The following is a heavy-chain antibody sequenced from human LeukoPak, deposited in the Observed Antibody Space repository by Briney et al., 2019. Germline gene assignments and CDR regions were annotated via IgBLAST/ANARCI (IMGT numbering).Heavy chain of an antibody. Sequence: GGSLRLSSAPSRFPLRGYNMHWVRHATGKGLEWVSTIGSAGDPYYAGSGKGRFTISRENAKNSLYLQMNTLTAGDTAVYYCARGGDWNLDSWGPGTLVTVSS. CDR3: ARGGDWNLDS. V-gene: IGHV3-13*05. CDR1: RFPLRGYN. J-gene: IGHJ4*02. CDR2: IGSAGDP. D-gene: IGHD1-1*01.